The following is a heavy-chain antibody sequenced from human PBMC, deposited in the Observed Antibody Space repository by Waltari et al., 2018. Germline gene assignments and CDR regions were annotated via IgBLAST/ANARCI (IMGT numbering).Heavy chain of an antibody. V-gene: IGHV3-48*03. D-gene: IGHD3-9*01. Sequence: EVKLVESGGGLVQPGGSLRLSCEASGFVFRSFDMNWVRQAPGKGLEVIAHIRNSGSTIYYADSVKGRFSISRDNAKESLFLQMNSLRAEDTAVYYCARHGIRLGLYYFDYWGQGALVTVSS. J-gene: IGHJ4*02. CDR2: IRNSGSTI. CDR3: ARHGIRLGLYYFDY. CDR1: GFVFRSFD.